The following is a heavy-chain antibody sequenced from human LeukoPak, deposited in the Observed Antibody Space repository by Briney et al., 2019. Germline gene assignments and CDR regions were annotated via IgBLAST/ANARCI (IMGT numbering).Heavy chain of an antibody. D-gene: IGHD5-18*01. CDR2: INQDGSEK. J-gene: IGHJ4*02. V-gene: IGHV3-7*01. CDR1: GFTFRDFW. CDR3: ARDRGYTSFDY. Sequence: GGSLRLSCAASGFTFRDFWMHWVRQAPGKGLEWVATINQDGSEKYYVDSVKGRFTISRDTAKNSLDLQMNNLRAEDTAVYYCARDRGYTSFDYWGQGILVTVSS.